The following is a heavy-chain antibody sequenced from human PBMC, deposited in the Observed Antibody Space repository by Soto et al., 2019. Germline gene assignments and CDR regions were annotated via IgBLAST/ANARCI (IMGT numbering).Heavy chain of an antibody. CDR3: AKDMGYDLSPLGYFDY. Sequence: GGSLRLSCAASGFTFDDYAMHWVRQAPGKGLEWVSGISWNSGSIGDADSVKGRFTISRDNAKNSLYLQMNSLRSEDTALYYCAKDMGYDLSPLGYFDYWGHGTLVTVPS. CDR2: ISWNSGSI. J-gene: IGHJ4*01. V-gene: IGHV3-9*01. D-gene: IGHD5-12*01. CDR1: GFTFDDYA.